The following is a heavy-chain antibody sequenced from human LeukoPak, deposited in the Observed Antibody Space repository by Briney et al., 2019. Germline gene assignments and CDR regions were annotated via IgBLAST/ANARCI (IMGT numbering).Heavy chain of an antibody. D-gene: IGHD2-15*01. CDR1: GYSFTSYW. CDR3: ARQPQXNENRYCSGGXXPFDI. CDR2: IYPGDSDT. V-gene: IGHV5-51*01. J-gene: IGHJ3*02. Sequence: GESLKISCKGSGYSFTSYWIGWVRQMPGKGLEWMGIIYPGDSDTRYSPSFQGQVTISTDKSISTAYLQWSSLKASDTAMYYCARQPQXNENRYCSGGXXPFDIWGQXTMVXXSS.